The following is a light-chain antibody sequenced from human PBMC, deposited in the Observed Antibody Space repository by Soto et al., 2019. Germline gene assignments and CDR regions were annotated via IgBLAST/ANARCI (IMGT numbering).Light chain of an antibody. V-gene: IGKV2-30*02. CDR1: QSLVHSDGNTY. CDR2: KVS. CDR3: MQGSHWPPIT. J-gene: IGKJ5*01. Sequence: DVVMTQSPLSLPVTPGQPASISCRSSQSLVHSDGNTYLSWFHQRTGQSPRRLIYKVSNRDSGVPDRFSGSGSGTDFTLKISRVEAEDVGVYYCMQGSHWPPITFGQGTRLEIK.